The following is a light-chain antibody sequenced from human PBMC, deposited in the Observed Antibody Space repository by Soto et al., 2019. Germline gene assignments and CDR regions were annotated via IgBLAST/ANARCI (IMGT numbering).Light chain of an antibody. CDR3: SSYSSTKTRV. CDR2: EVR. CDR1: SSDVGNYNY. J-gene: IGLJ1*01. V-gene: IGLV2-14*01. Sequence: QSVLTQPASVSGSPGQSITISCTGTSSDVGNYNYVSWYQHHPGKAPKVMIYEVRNRPSGVSNRFSGSTSGNTASLTISGLQAEDEADYYCSSYSSTKTRVFGTGTKVTVL.